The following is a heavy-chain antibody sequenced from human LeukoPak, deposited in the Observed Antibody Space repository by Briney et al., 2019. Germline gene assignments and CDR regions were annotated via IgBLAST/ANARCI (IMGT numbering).Heavy chain of an antibody. D-gene: IGHD3-10*01. CDR3: ARVRFQPLYASGTYWFDP. J-gene: IGHJ5*02. V-gene: IGHV1-2*02. Sequence: ASVKVSCKTSGYIIIGYYIHWLRQVPGQGLEWMGWLNPKSGDTHYAQKFQGRATLTGDTSISTAYMELSGLTSDDTAFYYCARVRFQPLYASGTYWFDPWGQGTLVTVSS. CDR1: GYIIIGYY. CDR2: LNPKSGDT.